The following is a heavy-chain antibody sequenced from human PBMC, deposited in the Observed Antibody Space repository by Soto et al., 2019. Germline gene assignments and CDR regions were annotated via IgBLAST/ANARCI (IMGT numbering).Heavy chain of an antibody. CDR2: ISSSSSTI. CDR3: ARAIQLWSQKYYYYYMDV. V-gene: IGHV3-48*01. D-gene: IGHD5-18*01. Sequence: GGSLRLSCAASGFTFSSYSMNWVRQAPGKGLEWVSYISSSSSTIYYADSVKGRFTISRDNAKNSLYLQMNSLRAEDTAVYYCARAIQLWSQKYYYYYMDVRGKGTTVTVSS. CDR1: GFTFSSYS. J-gene: IGHJ6*03.